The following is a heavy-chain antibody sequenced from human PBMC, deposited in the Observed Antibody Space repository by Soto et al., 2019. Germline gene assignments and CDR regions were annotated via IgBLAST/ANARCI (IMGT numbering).Heavy chain of an antibody. CDR2: VNPSGGST. V-gene: IGHV1-46*01. D-gene: IGHD2-15*01. Sequence: GASVKVSCKASGYLFTAYSMHWVRLAPGQGLEWMGVVNPSGGSTKYAQNFQGRVTMTRDTSTTTIYMELSSLRSDDTAIYYCAREENCSGGTCYSEYFQRWGQGTLVTVSS. CDR1: GYLFTAYS. CDR3: AREENCSGGTCYSEYFQR. J-gene: IGHJ1*01.